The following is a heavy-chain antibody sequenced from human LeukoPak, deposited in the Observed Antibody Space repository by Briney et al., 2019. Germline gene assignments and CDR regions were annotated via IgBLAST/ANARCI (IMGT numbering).Heavy chain of an antibody. CDR3: AKGGGSSSWYVNLDY. CDR2: INPNSGGT. D-gene: IGHD6-13*01. J-gene: IGHJ4*02. CDR1: GYTFTGYY. Sequence: GASVKVSYKASGYTFTGYYMHWVRQAPGQGLEWMGWINPNSGGTNYAQKFQGRVTMTRDTSISTAYMELSRLRSDDTAVYYCAKGGGSSSWYVNLDYWGQGTLVTVSS. V-gene: IGHV1-2*02.